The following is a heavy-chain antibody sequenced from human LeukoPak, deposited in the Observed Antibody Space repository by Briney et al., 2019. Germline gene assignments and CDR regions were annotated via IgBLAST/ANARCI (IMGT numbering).Heavy chain of an antibody. CDR3: ARAPTRGTMIVVVTVDY. D-gene: IGHD3-22*01. J-gene: IGHJ4*02. CDR2: ISYDGSNK. V-gene: IGHV3-30*03. CDR1: GFTFSSYG. Sequence: GGSLRLSCAASGFTFSSYGMHWVRQAPGKGLEWVAVISYDGSNKYYEDSVKGRFTISRDNSKNTLYLQMNSLRAEDTAVYYCARAPTRGTMIVVVTVDYWGQGTLVTVSS.